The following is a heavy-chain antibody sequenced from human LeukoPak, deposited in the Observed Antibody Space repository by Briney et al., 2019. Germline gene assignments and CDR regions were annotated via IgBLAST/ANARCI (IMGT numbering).Heavy chain of an antibody. CDR2: ISSSSSYI. D-gene: IGHD1-14*01. CDR1: GFTVSSYS. Sequence: GGSLRLSCAASGFTVSSYSMNWVRQAPGKGLEWVSSISSSSSYIYYADSVKGRFTISRDNAKNSLYLQMNSLRAEDTAVYYCAVTHHTYAFDIWGQGTMVTVSS. CDR3: AVTHHTYAFDI. V-gene: IGHV3-21*01. J-gene: IGHJ3*02.